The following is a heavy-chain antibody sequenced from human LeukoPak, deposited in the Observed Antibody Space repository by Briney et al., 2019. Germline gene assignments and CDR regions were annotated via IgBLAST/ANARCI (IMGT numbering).Heavy chain of an antibody. CDR3: VRDRELNY. D-gene: IGHD1-7*01. CDR2: IYYSGST. J-gene: IGHJ4*02. CDR1: GGSISSGGYY. V-gene: IGHV4-31*03. Sequence: PSETLSLTCTVSGGSISSGGYYWSWIRQHPGKGLEWIGYIYYSGSTDYNPSLKSRVTISADTSKNQFSLKLTSVTAADTAVYYCVRDRELNYWGQGTLVTVSS.